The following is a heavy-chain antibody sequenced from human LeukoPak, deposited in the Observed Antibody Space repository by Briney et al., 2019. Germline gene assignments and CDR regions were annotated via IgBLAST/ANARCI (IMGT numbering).Heavy chain of an antibody. J-gene: IGHJ4*02. V-gene: IGHV4-39*01. CDR1: GGSISSSSYY. CDR3: ARYDFSLIDY. CDR2: IYYSGNT. D-gene: IGHD3-3*01. Sequence: SETLSLTCTVSGGSISSSSYYWGWIRQPPGKGLEWIGSIYYSGNTYYNPSLKSRVTISVDTSKNQFSLKLSSVTAADTAVYYCARYDFSLIDYWGQGTLVTVSS.